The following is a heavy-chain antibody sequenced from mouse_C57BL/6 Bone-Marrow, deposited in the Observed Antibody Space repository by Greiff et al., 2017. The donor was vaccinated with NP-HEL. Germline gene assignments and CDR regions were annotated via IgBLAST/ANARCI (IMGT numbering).Heavy chain of an antibody. CDR2: ISNGGGST. Sequence: EVKLVESGGGLVQPGGSLKLSCAASGFTFSDYYMSWVRQTPEKRLEWVAYISNGGGSTYYPDTVKGRFTISRDNAKNTLYLQMSRLKSEDTAMYYCARHTTPFGYYTWFAYWGKGTLVTVSA. CDR1: GFTFSDYY. J-gene: IGHJ3*01. D-gene: IGHD2-3*01. CDR3: ARHTTPFGYYTWFAY. V-gene: IGHV5-12*01.